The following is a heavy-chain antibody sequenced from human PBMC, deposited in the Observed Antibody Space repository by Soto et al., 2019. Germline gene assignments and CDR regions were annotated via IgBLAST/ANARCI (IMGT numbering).Heavy chain of an antibody. CDR3: TTGSVEGI. V-gene: IGHV3-15*07. Sequence: EVQLVESAGGLVKPAGSLRLSCVASGVSFNEAWMNWVRQAPGEGLEWVGRIKTSAGGGATDYAAPVQGRFTISRDDAKNALYLHMNSLRTEDTAIYYCTTGSVEGIWGQGATVTVSS. CDR2: IKTSAGGGAT. J-gene: IGHJ6*02. CDR1: GVSFNEAW. D-gene: IGHD2-15*01.